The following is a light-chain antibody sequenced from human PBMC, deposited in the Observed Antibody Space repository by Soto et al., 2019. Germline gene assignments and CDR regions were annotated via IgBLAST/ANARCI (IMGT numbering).Light chain of an antibody. CDR2: DVS. CDR3: SSYSSGSTTYV. J-gene: IGLJ1*01. V-gene: IGLV2-14*03. CDR1: NSDVGYYNY. Sequence: QSALTQPASVSGSPGQSITISCTGTNSDVGYYNYVSWYQHHPSKAPKLMIYDVSNRPSGVSDRFSGSKSANTASLTISGLQAEDEADYFCSSYSSGSTTYVFGTGTKVTVL.